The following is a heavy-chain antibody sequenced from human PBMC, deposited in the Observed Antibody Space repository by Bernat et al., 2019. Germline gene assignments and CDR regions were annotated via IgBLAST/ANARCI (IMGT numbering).Heavy chain of an antibody. D-gene: IGHD2-15*01. CDR3: TRPVAYCSGGSCYSARSWFDP. V-gene: IGHV4-39*01. CDR2: IYYSGSP. J-gene: IGHJ5*02. Sequence: QPQLQESGPGLVKPSETLSLICTVSGGSISTDSYFWAWIRQPPGKGLEWIGSIYYSGSPYYNPSLKSRVTISVDTSRNQFSLKLNSVTAADTAVYYCTRPVAYCSGGSCYSARSWFDPWGQGTLVTVSS. CDR1: GGSISTDSYF.